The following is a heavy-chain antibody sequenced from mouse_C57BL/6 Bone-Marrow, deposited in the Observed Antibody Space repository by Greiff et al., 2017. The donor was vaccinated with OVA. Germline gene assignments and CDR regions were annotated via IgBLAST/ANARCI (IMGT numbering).Heavy chain of an antibody. CDR2: IYPGDGDT. Sequence: QVQLQQSGAELVKPGASVKISCKASGYAFSSYWMNWVKQRPGKGLEWIGQIYPGDGDTNYNGKFKGKATLTADKSSSTAYMQLSSLTSEDSAVYYCAREGNWGYFDYGCQGTTLTVSS. CDR3: AREGNWGYFDY. V-gene: IGHV1-80*01. CDR1: GYAFSSYW. J-gene: IGHJ2*01. D-gene: IGHD4-1*01.